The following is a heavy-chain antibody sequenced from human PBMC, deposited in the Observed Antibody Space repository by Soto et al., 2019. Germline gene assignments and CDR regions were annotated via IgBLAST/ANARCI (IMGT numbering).Heavy chain of an antibody. J-gene: IGHJ4*02. CDR2: ISAYNGNT. Sequence: ASVKVSCKASGYTFTSYGISWVRQAPGQGLEWMGWISAYNGNTNYAQKLQGRVTMTTDTSTSTAYMELSSLRSDDTAVYYCARDHYGDYQFDYWGQGTLVTVSS. CDR3: ARDHYGDYQFDY. D-gene: IGHD4-17*01. V-gene: IGHV1-18*01. CDR1: GYTFTSYG.